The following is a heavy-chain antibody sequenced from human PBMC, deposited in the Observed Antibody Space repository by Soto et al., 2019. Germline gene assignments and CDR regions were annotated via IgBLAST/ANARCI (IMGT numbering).Heavy chain of an antibody. CDR3: ARGGYDPSGHTFIGWGPDC. CDR1: GVSITSGSYY. CDR2: RYYSGNT. V-gene: IGHV4-30-4*01. J-gene: IGHJ4*02. D-gene: IGHD3-22*01. Sequence: HVQLQESGPGPVTPSQTLSLSCTVSGVSITSGSYYWTWVRQSPGKGLEWIGYRYYSGNTYYNPSPNSRATISVDTSTIQFFLKLTSVTAADTAVYYCARGGYDPSGHTFIGWGPDCWGQGTLVTVSS.